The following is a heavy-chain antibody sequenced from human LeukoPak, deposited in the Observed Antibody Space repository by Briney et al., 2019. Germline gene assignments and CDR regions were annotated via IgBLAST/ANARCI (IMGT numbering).Heavy chain of an antibody. J-gene: IGHJ4*02. CDR1: GGTFSSHA. CDR3: ASPSHRTAAAGIMAFDY. CDR2: IIPILGIA. D-gene: IGHD6-13*01. V-gene: IGHV1-69*04. Sequence: ASVKVSCKASGGTFSSHAISWVRPAPGQGLEWMGRIIPILGIANYAQKFQGRVTITADKSTSTAYMELSSLRSEDTAVYYCASPSHRTAAAGIMAFDYWGQGTLVTVSS.